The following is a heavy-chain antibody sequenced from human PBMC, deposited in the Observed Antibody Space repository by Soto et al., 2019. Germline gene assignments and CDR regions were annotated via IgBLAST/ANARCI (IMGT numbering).Heavy chain of an antibody. CDR3: ARHGYSYGGGYFDY. CDR1: GFTVSSNY. Sequence: ESGGGLVQPVGSLRLSCAASGFTVSSNYMSWVRQAPGKGLEWVSVIYIGGSAYYADSVKGRFTISRDNSKNTLYLQMNSLRAEDTAVYYCARHGYSYGGGYFDYWGQGTLVTVSS. J-gene: IGHJ4*02. D-gene: IGHD5-18*01. CDR2: IYIGGSA. V-gene: IGHV3-66*04.